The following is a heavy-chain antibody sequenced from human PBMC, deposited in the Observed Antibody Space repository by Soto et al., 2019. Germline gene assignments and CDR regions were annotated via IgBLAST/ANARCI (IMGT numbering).Heavy chain of an antibody. D-gene: IGHD5-12*01. J-gene: IGHJ6*02. V-gene: IGHV4-4*07. CDR2: IHSSGTF. CDR1: GASISNAY. CDR3: ARDNIVSKGYGMDV. Sequence: PSETLSLTCTVSGASISNAYWSWIRQAAEKRLEWIGRIHSSGTFNYNPSLKSRVSISRDMSKNQISLKLSSVTAADTAVYYCARDNIVSKGYGMDVWGQGTTVTVSS.